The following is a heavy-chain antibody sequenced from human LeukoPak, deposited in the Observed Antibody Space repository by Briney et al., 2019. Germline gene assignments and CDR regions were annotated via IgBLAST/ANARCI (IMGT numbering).Heavy chain of an antibody. V-gene: IGHV5-51*01. D-gene: IGHD3-10*01. CDR3: ARRETFGESPLDY. Sequence: GESLKISCKGSGYTFTTYWIGWVRQMPGKGLEWMGIIYPGDSDTRYSPSFQGQVTISADKSISTACLQWSSLKASDTAMYYCARRETFGESPLDYWGQGTLVTVSS. CDR1: GYTFTTYW. CDR2: IYPGDSDT. J-gene: IGHJ4*02.